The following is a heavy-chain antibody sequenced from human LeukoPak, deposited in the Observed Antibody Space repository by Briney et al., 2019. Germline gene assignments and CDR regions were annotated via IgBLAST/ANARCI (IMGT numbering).Heavy chain of an antibody. CDR1: GGSISSFY. Sequence: PSETLSLTCTVSGGSISSFYWSWIRQPPGKGLEWIGYIYYSGSTNYSPSLQSRVSISLATSKNQFSLKLSSVTTADTAVYYCARVNLNAFDVWGQGTLVTVSS. CDR2: IYYSGST. CDR3: ARVNLNAFDV. D-gene: IGHD1-7*01. V-gene: IGHV4-59*01. J-gene: IGHJ3*01.